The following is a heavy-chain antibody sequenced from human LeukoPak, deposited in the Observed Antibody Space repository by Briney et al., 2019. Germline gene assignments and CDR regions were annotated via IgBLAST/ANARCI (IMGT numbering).Heavy chain of an antibody. CDR3: ARGPAYNCAGDCYLRSGSWFFDL. Sequence: ASVKVSCKASGYTFTSYGISWVRQAPGQGLEWMGWISAYNGNTNYARKLQGRVTMTTDTSTSTAYMELRSLRSDDTAVYYCARGPAYNCAGDCYLRSGSWFFDLWGRGTLVTVSS. D-gene: IGHD2-21*02. V-gene: IGHV1-18*01. CDR2: ISAYNGNT. CDR1: GYTFTSYG. J-gene: IGHJ2*01.